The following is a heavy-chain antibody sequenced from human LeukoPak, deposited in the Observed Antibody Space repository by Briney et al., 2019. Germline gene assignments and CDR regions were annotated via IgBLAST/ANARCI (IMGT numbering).Heavy chain of an antibody. J-gene: IGHJ4*02. CDR1: GFTFSSYG. V-gene: IGHV3-33*01. Sequence: PGRSLRLFCAASGFTFSSYGMHWVRQAPGKGLEWVAVIWYDGSNKYYADAVKGRFTISRDNSKNTLYLQMNSQRAEDTAVYYCARGSSIAAPGGYYFDYWGQGTLVTVSS. CDR3: ARGSSIAAPGGYYFDY. CDR2: IWYDGSNK. D-gene: IGHD6-6*01.